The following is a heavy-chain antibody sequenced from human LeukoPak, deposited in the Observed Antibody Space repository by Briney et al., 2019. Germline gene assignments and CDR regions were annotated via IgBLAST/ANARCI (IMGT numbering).Heavy chain of an antibody. CDR1: GFTFSNYY. V-gene: IGHV3-11*01. J-gene: IGHJ1*01. D-gene: IGHD6-19*01. Sequence: AGGSLRLSCAASGFTFSNYYMTWIRQAPGKGLQWISFISDSGNTIYYADSVEGRFTISRDNAKNSLYLQMHSLRAEDTAMYYCARSXLPXRSGRTEFFQHWGQGTLVTVSS. CDR2: ISDSGNTI. CDR3: ARSXLPXRSGRTEFFQH.